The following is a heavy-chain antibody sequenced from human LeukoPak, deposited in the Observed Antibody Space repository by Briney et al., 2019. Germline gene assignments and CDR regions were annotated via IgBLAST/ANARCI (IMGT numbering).Heavy chain of an antibody. CDR2: VRYDGSNK. Sequence: GGSLRLSCVASGFTFSSYGMHWVRQAPGKGLEWVAFVRYDGSNKYYADSVKGRFTISRDNSKNTMYLQMNSLRVEDTAVYYCAKDRGSSRTFDYWGQGTLVTVSS. CDR1: GFTFSSYG. J-gene: IGHJ4*02. D-gene: IGHD6-13*01. CDR3: AKDRGSSRTFDY. V-gene: IGHV3-30*02.